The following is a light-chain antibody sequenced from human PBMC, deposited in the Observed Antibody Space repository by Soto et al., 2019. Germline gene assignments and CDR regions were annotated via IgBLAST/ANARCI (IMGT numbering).Light chain of an antibody. J-gene: IGLJ1*01. CDR3: YSYAGSLTFV. CDR1: SSDVGGYEY. V-gene: IGLV2-11*01. CDR2: DVN. Sequence: QSALTQPRSVSGSPGQSVTISCTGTSSDVGGYEYVSWYQQLPDKAPRLIIYDVNKRPSGVPDRFSGSRSGSTASLTISGLQAEDEADYYCYSYAGSLTFVFATGTKLTVL.